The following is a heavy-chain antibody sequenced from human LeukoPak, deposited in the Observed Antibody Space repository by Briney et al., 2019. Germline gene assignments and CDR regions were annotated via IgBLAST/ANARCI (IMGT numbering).Heavy chain of an antibody. D-gene: IGHD2-2*02. CDR1: GGSISSSNW. Sequence: PSETLSLTCAVSGGSISSSNWWSWVRQPPGRGLEWIGEIYHSGSTNYNPSLKSRVPISVDKSKNQFSLKLSSVTAADTAVYYCARHAGRRGYCSSTSCYTPFDYWGQGTLVTVSS. J-gene: IGHJ4*02. V-gene: IGHV4-4*02. CDR3: ARHAGRRGYCSSTSCYTPFDY. CDR2: IYHSGST.